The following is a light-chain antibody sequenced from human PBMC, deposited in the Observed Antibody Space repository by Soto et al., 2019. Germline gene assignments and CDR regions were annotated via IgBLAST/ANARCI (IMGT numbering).Light chain of an antibody. V-gene: IGKV1-5*01. CDR3: HQYNSFSWT. Sequence: DIEMTQSPSTLSASLGDRVTITCRASQSITSWLAWYQQKPGKAPKLLIYDPSSLESGFPSRFSGSGSGTEFTLTISSLQPDDFAPYYCHQYNSFSWTFGQGTKVEIK. CDR1: QSITSW. J-gene: IGKJ1*01. CDR2: DPS.